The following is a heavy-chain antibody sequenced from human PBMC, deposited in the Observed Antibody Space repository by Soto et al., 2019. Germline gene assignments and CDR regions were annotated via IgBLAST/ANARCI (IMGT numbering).Heavy chain of an antibody. CDR3: ASVRYSSGWYVDY. V-gene: IGHV1-8*01. D-gene: IGHD6-19*01. Sequence: QVQLVQSGAEVKKPGASVKVSCKASGYTFTSYDINWVRQATGQGLEWMGWMNTNSGNTGYAQKFQGRVTMTRNTSISTAYMELSSLRSEDTAVYYCASVRYSSGWYVDYWGQGTLVTVSS. CDR1: GYTFTSYD. CDR2: MNTNSGNT. J-gene: IGHJ4*02.